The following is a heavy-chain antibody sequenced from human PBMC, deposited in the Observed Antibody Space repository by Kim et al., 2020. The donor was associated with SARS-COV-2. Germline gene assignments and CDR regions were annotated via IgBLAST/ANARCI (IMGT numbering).Heavy chain of an antibody. CDR2: IWYDGSNK. V-gene: IGHV3-33*01. D-gene: IGHD2-2*01. Sequence: GGSLRLSCAASGFTFSSYGMHWVRQAPGKGLEWVAVIWYDGSNKYYADSVKGRFTISRDNSKNTLYLQMNSLRAEDTAVYYCARVPLYCSSTSCFFDYWGQGTLVTVSS. CDR3: ARVPLYCSSTSCFFDY. J-gene: IGHJ4*02. CDR1: GFTFSSYG.